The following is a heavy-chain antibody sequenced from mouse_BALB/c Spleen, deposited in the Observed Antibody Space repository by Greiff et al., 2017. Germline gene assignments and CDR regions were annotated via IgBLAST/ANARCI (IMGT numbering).Heavy chain of an antibody. J-gene: IGHJ3*01. D-gene: IGHD2-1*01. Sequence: EVMLVESGGDLVKPGGSLKLSCAASGFTFSSYGMSWVRQTPDKRLEWVATISSGGSYTYYPDSVKGRFTISRDNAKNTLYLQMSSLKSEDTAMYYCARQDGNSAWFAYWGQGTLVTVSA. CDR1: GFTFSSYG. CDR3: ARQDGNSAWFAY. V-gene: IGHV5-6*01. CDR2: ISSGGSYT.